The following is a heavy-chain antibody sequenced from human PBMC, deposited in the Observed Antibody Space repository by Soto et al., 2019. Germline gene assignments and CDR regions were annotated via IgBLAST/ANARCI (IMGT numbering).Heavy chain of an antibody. Sequence: ASVKVSCKTSGYTFNTYGINWLRQAPGQGLEWMGWINPNNGRTTLAPKFQGRVTLTRDASINKAYMDLSRLRSDDTAVYYCAREDADRGSFDFWGQGTLVSVSS. CDR3: AREDADRGSFDF. CDR1: GYTFNTYG. J-gene: IGHJ4*02. V-gene: IGHV1-2*02. CDR2: INPNNGRT.